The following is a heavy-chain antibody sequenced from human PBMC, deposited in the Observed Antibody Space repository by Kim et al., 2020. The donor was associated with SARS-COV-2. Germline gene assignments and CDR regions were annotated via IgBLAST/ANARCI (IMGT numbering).Heavy chain of an antibody. D-gene: IGHD3-22*01. Sequence: GGSLRLSCAASGFTFSKPWMSWVRQAQGKGLEWVGRIKSKTDGGTTDYAAPVNGRFTISRDDSKNTLYLKMNSLKTEDTAVYYCTTDLGYYDSSGFYSDYYYGMDVWGQGTTVTVSS. CDR1: GFTFSKPW. J-gene: IGHJ6*02. CDR2: IKSKTDGGTT. CDR3: TTDLGYYDSSGFYSDYYYGMDV. V-gene: IGHV3-15*01.